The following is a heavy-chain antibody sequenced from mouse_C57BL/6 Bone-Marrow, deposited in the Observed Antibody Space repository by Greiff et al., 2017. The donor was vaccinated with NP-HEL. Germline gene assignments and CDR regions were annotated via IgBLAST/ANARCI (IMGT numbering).Heavy chain of an antibody. J-gene: IGHJ2*01. CDR1: GYTFTSSG. CDR2: LYPRSGNP. CDR3: ARDTGDALDY. V-gene: IGHV1-81*01. Sequence: QVQLQQSGAELARPGASVKLSCKASGYTFTSSGISWVKQRTGQGLEWIGELYPRSGNPYYNEKFPGTATLPAYTSSSPPYMELRSLTSEDSAVYFCARDTGDALDYWGQGTTLTVSS.